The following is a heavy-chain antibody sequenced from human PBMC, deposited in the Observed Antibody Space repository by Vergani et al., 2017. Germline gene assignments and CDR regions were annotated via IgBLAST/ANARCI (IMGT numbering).Heavy chain of an antibody. V-gene: IGHV3-49*04. CDR1: GFSFGDYA. CDR3: SRGRGYSFGYSDY. Sequence: EVQLVESGGGLVPPGRSLRLSCAASGFSFGDYAMTWVRQAPGKGLGGVAFIRNKAYGGTTEYAASVKGRFTISSDDSKRLAYLQLSGLKTEDTAVYFCSRGRGYSFGYSDYWVQGTLVSVSS. D-gene: IGHD5-18*01. J-gene: IGHJ4*02. CDR2: IRNKAYGGTT.